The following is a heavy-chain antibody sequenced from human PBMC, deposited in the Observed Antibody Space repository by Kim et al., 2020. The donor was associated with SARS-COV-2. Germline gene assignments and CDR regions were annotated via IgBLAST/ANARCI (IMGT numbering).Heavy chain of an antibody. J-gene: IGHJ5*01. CDR3: ARQKGSSDSFNS. CDR2: INADESRT. V-gene: IGHV3-74*01. Sequence: GGSLRLSCAASGFAFSNYWMHWVRQGPGKGLEWVSHINADESRTTYADSVKGRFIISRDNAKSMVYLQMNGLRPEDTAVYYCARQKGSSDSFNSWGQGT. D-gene: IGHD3-22*01. CDR1: GFAFSNYW.